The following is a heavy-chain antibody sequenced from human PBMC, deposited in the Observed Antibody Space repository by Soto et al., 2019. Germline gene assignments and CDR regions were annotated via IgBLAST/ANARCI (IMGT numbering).Heavy chain of an antibody. CDR1: GFSLSNARMG. V-gene: IGHV2-26*01. D-gene: IGHD5-12*01. CDR3: AGIQGYGYPNRKLHS. CDR2: IFSNDEK. Sequence: QVTLKESGPVLVKPTETLTLTCTVSGFSLSNARMGVSWIRQPPGKALEWLAHIFSNDEKAYSTSLNSRLNIAKATSKSQVVLTVTNMEHVDTATYCCAGIQGYGYPNRKLHSWVQGTLVTVSS. J-gene: IGHJ4*02.